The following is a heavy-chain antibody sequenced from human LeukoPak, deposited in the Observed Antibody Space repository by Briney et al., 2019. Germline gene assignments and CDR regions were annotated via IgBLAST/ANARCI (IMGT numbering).Heavy chain of an antibody. CDR1: GFTFSNYW. D-gene: IGHD5-18*01. CDR3: ARDLKTGYTYGYPLDY. CDR2: ISSSSSYI. V-gene: IGHV3-21*01. J-gene: IGHJ4*02. Sequence: GGSLRLSCAASGFTFSNYWMHWVRQAPGKGLEWVSSISSSSSYIYYADSVKGRFTISRDNAKNSLYLQMNSLRAEDTAVYYCARDLKTGYTYGYPLDYWGQGTLVTVSS.